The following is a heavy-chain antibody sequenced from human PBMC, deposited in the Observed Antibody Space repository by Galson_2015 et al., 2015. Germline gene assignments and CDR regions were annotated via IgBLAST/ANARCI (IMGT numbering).Heavy chain of an antibody. D-gene: IGHD2-15*01. CDR2: ISSDGGFK. Sequence: SLRLSCAGSGFTFSSYAMHWVRLAPGKGLEWVAVISSDGGFKFLADSVKGRFTISRDNSKSTLYLQMNSLRADDTAVYYCARGRFCSGGNCALSPQDVWGKGTTVSVSS. J-gene: IGHJ6*04. V-gene: IGHV3-30*01. CDR1: GFTFSSYA. CDR3: ARGRFCSGGNCALSPQDV.